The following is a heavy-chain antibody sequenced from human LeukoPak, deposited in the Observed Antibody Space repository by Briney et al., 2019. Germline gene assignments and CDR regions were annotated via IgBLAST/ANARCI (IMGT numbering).Heavy chain of an antibody. CDR3: ARDTMKLLIWMIFDY. V-gene: IGHV3-30*01. D-gene: IGHD3-3*01. CDR2: ISYDGSNK. Sequence: GGSLRLSCAASGFTFSSYAMHWVRQAPGKGLEWVAVISYDGSNKYYADSVKGRFTISRDNSKNTLYLQMNSLRAEDTAVYYCARDTMKLLIWMIFDYWGQGTLVTVSS. CDR1: GFTFSSYA. J-gene: IGHJ4*02.